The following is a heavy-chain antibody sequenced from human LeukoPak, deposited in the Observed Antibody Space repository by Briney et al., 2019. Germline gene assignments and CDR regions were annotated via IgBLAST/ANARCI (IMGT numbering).Heavy chain of an antibody. CDR3: AKASGSGSTRTLDY. Sequence: GGSLGLSCAASGFTFSSYGMSWVRQAPGKGLEWVSAIGGSGGNTYYADSVKGRFTISRDNSKNTLYLQMNSLRAEDTAVYYCAKASGSGSTRTLDYWGQGTLVTVSS. J-gene: IGHJ4*02. V-gene: IGHV3-23*01. D-gene: IGHD3-10*01. CDR1: GFTFSSYG. CDR2: IGGSGGNT.